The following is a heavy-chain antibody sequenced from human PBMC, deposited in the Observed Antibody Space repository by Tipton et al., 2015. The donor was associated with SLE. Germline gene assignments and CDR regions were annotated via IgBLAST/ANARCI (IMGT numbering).Heavy chain of an antibody. CDR2: VFSSGTT. CDR3: ARYFYDSSGVCLFDL. J-gene: IGHJ4*02. D-gene: IGHD3-22*01. CDR1: GGSISSSSFY. Sequence: LRLSCTVSGGSISSSSFYWSWIRQHPGKGLEWIGYVFSSGTTYYNPSLQGRLSMSLDTSKNQLSLQLSSVTSADTAVYYCARYFYDSSGVCLFDLWGQGTLVTVSS. V-gene: IGHV4-31*02.